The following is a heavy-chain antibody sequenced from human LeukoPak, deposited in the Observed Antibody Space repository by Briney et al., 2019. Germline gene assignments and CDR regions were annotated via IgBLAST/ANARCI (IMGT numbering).Heavy chain of an antibody. CDR2: IRSKANSYAT. Sequence: PGGSQRLSCAASGFTFSGSAMHWVRQASGKGLEGVGRIRSKANSYATAYAASVKGRFTISRDDSKNTAYLQMNSLKTEDTAVYYCTRPYGDIDYWGQGTLVTVSS. CDR1: GFTFSGSA. CDR3: TRPYGDIDY. V-gene: IGHV3-73*01. J-gene: IGHJ4*02. D-gene: IGHD4-17*01.